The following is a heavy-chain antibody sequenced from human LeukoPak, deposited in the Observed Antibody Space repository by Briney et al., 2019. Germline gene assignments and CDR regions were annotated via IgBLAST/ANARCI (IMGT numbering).Heavy chain of an antibody. CDR1: GFVFSIYT. V-gene: IGHV3-64*04. CDR3: ARGGWELPLHFDY. Sequence: GGSLRLSCSASGFVFSIYTMYWVRQAPGKGPEYVSTISGSGNGGSIYYADSVKGRFTISRDDSKSIVYLQMDGLRSEDTAVYYCARGGWELPLHFDYWGQGTLVTVSS. J-gene: IGHJ4*02. D-gene: IGHD1-26*01. CDR2: ISGSGNGGSI.